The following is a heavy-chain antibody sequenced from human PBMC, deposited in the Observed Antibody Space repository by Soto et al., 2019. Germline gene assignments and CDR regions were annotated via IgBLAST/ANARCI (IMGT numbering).Heavy chain of an antibody. D-gene: IGHD4-17*01. J-gene: IGHJ1*01. CDR1: GFTFSSYW. Sequence: GGSLRLSCAASGFTFSSYWMSWVRQAPGKGLEWVANIKQDGSEKYYVDSVKGRFTISRDNAKNSLNLQMNSMIAEDTAGYYCARVSGPRDTLTTSGGGGGGKKKKRRKGERVWRVCKGQSQKSKRKSKKNSGEKNKRPGSRGQG. V-gene: IGHV3-7*01. CDR2: IKQDGSEK. CDR3: ARVSGPRDTLTTSGGGGGGKKKKRRKGERVWRVCKGQSQKSKRKSKKNSGEKNKRPGS.